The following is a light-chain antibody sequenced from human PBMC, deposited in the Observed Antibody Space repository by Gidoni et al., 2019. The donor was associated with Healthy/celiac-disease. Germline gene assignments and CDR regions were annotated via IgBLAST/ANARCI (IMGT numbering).Light chain of an antibody. J-gene: IGKJ3*01. CDR3: QKYNSAPPGT. Sequence: DIQMTQYPSSLSASVGDRVTITCRASQGISNYLAWYQQKPGKVPKLLIYAASTLQSGVPSRFSGSGSGTDFTLTISSLQPEDVATYYCQKYNSAPPGTFGPGTKVDIK. CDR1: QGISNY. CDR2: AAS. V-gene: IGKV1-27*01.